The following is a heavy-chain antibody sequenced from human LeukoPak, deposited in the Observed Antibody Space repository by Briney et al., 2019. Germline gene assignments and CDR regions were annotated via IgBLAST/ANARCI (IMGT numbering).Heavy chain of an antibody. J-gene: IGHJ6*03. CDR1: GYTFTSYY. D-gene: IGHD5-12*01. CDR3: ARDSGYGYYYMDV. Sequence: ASVKVSCKASGYTFTSYYMHWVRQAPGQGLEWMGIINPSGGSTSYAQKFQGRVTMTRDMSTSTVYMELSSLRSDDTAVYYCARDSGYGYYYMDVWGKGTTVTVSS. CDR2: INPSGGST. V-gene: IGHV1-46*01.